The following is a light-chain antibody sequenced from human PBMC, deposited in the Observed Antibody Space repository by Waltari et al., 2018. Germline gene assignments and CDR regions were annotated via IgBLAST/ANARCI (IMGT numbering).Light chain of an antibody. Sequence: QSALTQPASVSGSPGQSITISCTGTSSDVGAYDYVSWSQQHPGKVPNLMIYDVTYRPSGISHRFSGSKSGITAFLTISGLQAEDEADYSCSSHTSSRTRVFGGGTELTVL. V-gene: IGLV2-14*03. CDR2: DVT. CDR3: SSHTSSRTRV. J-gene: IGLJ3*02. CDR1: SSDVGAYDY.